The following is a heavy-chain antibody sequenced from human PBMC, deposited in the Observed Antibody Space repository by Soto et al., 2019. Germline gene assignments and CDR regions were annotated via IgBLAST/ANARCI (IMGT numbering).Heavy chain of an antibody. CDR3: AKAYFVWSSEQPYYFDY. V-gene: IGHV3-23*01. CDR2: ISGSGGRS. J-gene: IGHJ4*02. CDR1: GFTFSNDA. Sequence: EVQLLDSGGGLVQPGGSLRLSCAASGFTFSNDAMTWVRQGPGKGLEWVSGISGSGGRSYYADSVKGRFTISRDNSKSTLYLQMNSLRAEDTAVYYCAKAYFVWSSEQPYYFDYWGQGTLVTVSS. D-gene: IGHD3-16*01.